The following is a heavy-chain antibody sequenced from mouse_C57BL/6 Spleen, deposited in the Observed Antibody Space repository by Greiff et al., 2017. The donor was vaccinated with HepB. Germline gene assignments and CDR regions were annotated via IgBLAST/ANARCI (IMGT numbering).Heavy chain of an antibody. J-gene: IGHJ2*01. Sequence: VQLQQPGAELVMPGASVKLSCKASGYTFTSYWMHWVKQRPGQGLEWIGEIDPSDSYTNYNQKFKGKSTLTVDKSSITAYMQLSSLTSEDSAVYYCARRYDGYYDYWGQGTTLTVSS. CDR1: GYTFTSYW. D-gene: IGHD2-3*01. V-gene: IGHV1-69*01. CDR3: ARRYDGYYDY. CDR2: IDPSDSYT.